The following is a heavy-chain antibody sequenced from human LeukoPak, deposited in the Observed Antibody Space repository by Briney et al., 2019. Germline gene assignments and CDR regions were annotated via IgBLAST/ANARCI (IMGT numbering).Heavy chain of an antibody. CDR3: AKDRSCTGSSCNVGS. J-gene: IGHJ3*01. Sequence: KTGGSLRLSCAASALPPSNYAMSWVRQAPGKGLEWVGRIKSKTDGGTTDYADSVKGRFTISRDNSENTLFLQMNSLRAEDTAVYYCAKDRSCTGSSCNVGSWGQGTMVTVSS. CDR2: IKSKTDGGTT. V-gene: IGHV3-15*01. D-gene: IGHD2-2*01. CDR1: ALPPSNYA.